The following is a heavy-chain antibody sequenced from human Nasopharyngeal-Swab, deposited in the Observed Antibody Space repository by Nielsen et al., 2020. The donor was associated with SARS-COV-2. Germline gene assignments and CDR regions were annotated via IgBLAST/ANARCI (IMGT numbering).Heavy chain of an antibody. J-gene: IGHJ3*02. Sequence: GSLRLSCTVSGGSISSYYWSWIRQPPGKGLEWIGYIYYSGSTNYNPSLKSRVTISVDTSKNQFSLKLSSVTAADTAVYYCARDYSYDSSGYYHDDYAFDIWGQGTMVTVSS. CDR1: GGSISSYY. V-gene: IGHV4-59*01. CDR3: ARDYSYDSSGYYHDDYAFDI. CDR2: IYYSGST. D-gene: IGHD3-22*01.